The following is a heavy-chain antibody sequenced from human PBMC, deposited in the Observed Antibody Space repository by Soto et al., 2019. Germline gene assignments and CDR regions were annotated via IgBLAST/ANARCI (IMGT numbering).Heavy chain of an antibody. CDR2: IHNSGST. J-gene: IGHJ4*02. Sequence: PSETLSLTCTVSGGSVSSCCNYWGWVRQPPGKGLEWIGSIHNSGSTSYNPSLKSRVTISVDTPKNQFSLNLTSVTAADTAVNYCTRGLSSPSATGIWGQGTLVTVSS. CDR1: GGSVSSCCNY. V-gene: IGHV4-39*01. D-gene: IGHD6-6*01. CDR3: TRGLSSPSATGI.